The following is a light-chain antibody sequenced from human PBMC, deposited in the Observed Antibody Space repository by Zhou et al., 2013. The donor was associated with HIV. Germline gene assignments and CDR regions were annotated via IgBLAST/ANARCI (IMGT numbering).Light chain of an antibody. CDR1: HSISSY. J-gene: IGKJ2*01. Sequence: DIQMTQAPSSLSSSVGDRVTITCRASHSISSYLNWYQQKPGKAPKLLIYAASSLQSGVPSRFSGSGSGTAFILTISSLQPEDFATYYCQQTYSTPYTFGQGTKLEIK. CDR3: QQTYSTPYT. V-gene: IGKV1-39*01. CDR2: AAS.